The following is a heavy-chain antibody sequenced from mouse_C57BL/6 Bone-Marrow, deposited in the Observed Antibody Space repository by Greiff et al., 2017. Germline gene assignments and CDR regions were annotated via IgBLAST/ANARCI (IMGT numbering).Heavy chain of an antibody. V-gene: IGHV1-15*01. J-gene: IGHJ1*03. Sequence: QVQLQQSGAELVRPGASVTLSCKASGYTFTDYEMHWVKQTPVHGLEWIGAIDPETGGTAYNQKFKGKAILTADKSSSTAYMELRSLTSEDSAVYYCTRSLITTVVAPGYFDVWGTGTTVTVSS. CDR3: TRSLITTVVAPGYFDV. CDR2: IDPETGGT. CDR1: GYTFTDYE. D-gene: IGHD1-1*01.